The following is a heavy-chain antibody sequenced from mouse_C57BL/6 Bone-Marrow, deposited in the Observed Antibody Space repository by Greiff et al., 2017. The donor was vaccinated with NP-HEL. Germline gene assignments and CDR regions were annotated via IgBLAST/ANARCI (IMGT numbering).Heavy chain of an antibody. CDR2: ISYDGSN. CDR3: ARGVYGSSPFAY. J-gene: IGHJ3*01. CDR1: GYSITSGYY. D-gene: IGHD1-1*01. V-gene: IGHV3-6*01. Sequence: EVQLQQSGPGLVKPSQSLSLTCSVTGYSITSGYYWNWIRQFPGNKLEWMGYISYDGSNNYNPSLKNRISITRDTSKNQFFLKLNSVTTEDTATYYCARGVYGSSPFAYWGQGTLVTVSA.